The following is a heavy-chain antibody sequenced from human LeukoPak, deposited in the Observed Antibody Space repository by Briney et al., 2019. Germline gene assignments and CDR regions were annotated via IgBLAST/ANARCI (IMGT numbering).Heavy chain of an antibody. CDR1: GGSFSGYH. CDR3: ARRRVLPAAFDP. J-gene: IGHJ5*02. CDR2: INHSGST. V-gene: IGHV4-34*01. Sequence: SETLSLTCAVYGGSFSGYHWSWIRQPPGKGLEWIGEINHSGSTNYNPSLKSRVTISVDTSKNQFSLKLSSVTAADTAVYYCARRRVLPAAFDPWAREPWSPSPQ. D-gene: IGHD2-2*01.